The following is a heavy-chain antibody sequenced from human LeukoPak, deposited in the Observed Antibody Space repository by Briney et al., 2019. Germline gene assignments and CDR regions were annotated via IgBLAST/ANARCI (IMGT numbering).Heavy chain of an antibody. CDR3: ARGGKAMVTLSYYYYYMGV. V-gene: IGHV3-20*04. D-gene: IGHD5-18*01. J-gene: IGHJ6*03. CDR2: INWNGGST. CDR1: GFTFDDYG. Sequence: PGGSLRLSCAASGFTFDDYGMSWVRQAPGKGLEWVSGINWNGGSTGYADSVKGRFTISRDNAKNSLYLQMNSLRAEDTALYYCARGGKAMVTLSYYYYYMGVWGKGTTVTVSS.